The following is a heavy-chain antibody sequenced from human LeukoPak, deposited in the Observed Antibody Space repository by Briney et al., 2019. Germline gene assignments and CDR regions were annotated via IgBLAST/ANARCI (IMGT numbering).Heavy chain of an antibody. Sequence: TLSLTCTVSGGSISSGGYYWSWIRQHPGKGLEWIGYIYYSGSTYYNPSLKSRVTISVDTSKNQFSLKLSSVTAADTAVYYCAREAVTMVRGALRRLTWFDPWGQGTLVTVSS. CDR2: IYYSGST. J-gene: IGHJ5*02. D-gene: IGHD3-10*01. CDR3: AREAVTMVRGALRRLTWFDP. CDR1: GGSISSGGYY. V-gene: IGHV4-31*03.